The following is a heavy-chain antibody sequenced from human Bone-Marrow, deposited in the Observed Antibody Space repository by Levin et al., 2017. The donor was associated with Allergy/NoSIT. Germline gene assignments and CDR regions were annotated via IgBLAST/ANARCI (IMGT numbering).Heavy chain of an antibody. Sequence: SETLSLTCTVSGGSISSAGYHWTWIRQYPGTGLEWIGYISYRGSTYFNPSLKSRLTMSIDTSEQHFSLNLTSVSAADTAIYYCARLDGYSFDYWGQGAQVTVSS. CDR2: ISYRGST. D-gene: IGHD1-1*01. CDR1: GGSISSAGYH. CDR3: ARLDGYSFDY. V-gene: IGHV4-31*03. J-gene: IGHJ4*02.